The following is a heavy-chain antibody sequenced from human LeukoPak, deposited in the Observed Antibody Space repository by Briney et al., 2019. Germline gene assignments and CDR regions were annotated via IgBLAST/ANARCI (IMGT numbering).Heavy chain of an antibody. D-gene: IGHD6-19*01. CDR3: ARGGIEWLVPGDY. Sequence: GGALRLSCAASGFTFSSYGMHWVREAPGKGLEWVALIWYDGSNKHYTDSVKGRFSISRDNSKNTLYLQMNSLRAEDTAVYYCARGGIEWLVPGDYWGQGTLVTVSS. CDR2: IWYDGSNK. J-gene: IGHJ4*02. V-gene: IGHV3-33*01. CDR1: GFTFSSYG.